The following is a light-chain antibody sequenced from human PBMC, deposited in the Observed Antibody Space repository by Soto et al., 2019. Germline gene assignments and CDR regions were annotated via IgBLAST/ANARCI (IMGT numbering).Light chain of an antibody. CDR1: QTITSF. V-gene: IGKV3-20*01. CDR2: AAS. J-gene: IGKJ5*01. Sequence: EIVLTQSPGTLSVSPGESATLSCRASQTITSFLAWYQQRPGQAPRLLIYAASSRATGVPDRFSASWSVRDFTLTISRLEPQDFAVYYCQQYNRSPFTFGQGTRLEI. CDR3: QQYNRSPFT.